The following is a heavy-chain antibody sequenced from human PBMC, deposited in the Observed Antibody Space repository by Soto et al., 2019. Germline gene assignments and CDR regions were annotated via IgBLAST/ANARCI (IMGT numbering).Heavy chain of an antibody. CDR3: ARRYKLVAATLQKGKPKINYYGMDV. D-gene: IGHD2-15*01. V-gene: IGHV1-46*01. CDR1: GYTFTSYY. J-gene: IGHJ6*02. Sequence: ASVKVSCKASGYTFTSYYMHWVRQAPGQGIEWMGIINPSGGSTSYAQKFQGRVTMTRDTSTSTVYMELSSLRSDDTAVYYCARRYKLVAATLQKGKPKINYYGMDVWGQGTTVTVSS. CDR2: INPSGGST.